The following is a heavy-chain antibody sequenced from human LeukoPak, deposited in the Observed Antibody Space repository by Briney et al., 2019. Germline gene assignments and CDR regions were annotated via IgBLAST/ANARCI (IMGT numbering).Heavy chain of an antibody. CDR2: INPNSGDT. CDR1: GYTFTGYY. CDR3: ARDGSDHPNAFDI. V-gene: IGHV1-2*02. Sequence: ASVKVSCKASGYTFTGYYMHWVRQAPGQGLEWMGWINPNSGDTSYAQNFQGRVTMTRDTSISTAYMELSRLRSDDTAVYFCARDGSDHPNAFDIWAQGTMVTVSS. D-gene: IGHD6-19*01. J-gene: IGHJ3*02.